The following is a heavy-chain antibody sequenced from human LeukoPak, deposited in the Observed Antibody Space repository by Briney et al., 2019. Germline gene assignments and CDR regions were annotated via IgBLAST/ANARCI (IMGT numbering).Heavy chain of an antibody. J-gene: IGHJ4*02. CDR2: IYYSGST. Sequence: TSETLSLTCTVSGGSISSGSYYWSWIRQPPGKGLEWIGYIYYSGSTNYNPSLKSRVTISVDTSKNQFSLKLSSVTAADTAVYYCASELYCSGGSCVDYWGQGTLVTVSS. CDR1: GGSISSGSYY. CDR3: ASELYCSGGSCVDY. V-gene: IGHV4-61*01. D-gene: IGHD2-15*01.